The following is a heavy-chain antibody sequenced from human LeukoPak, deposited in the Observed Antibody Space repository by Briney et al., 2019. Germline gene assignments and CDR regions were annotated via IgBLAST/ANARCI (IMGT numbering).Heavy chain of an antibody. J-gene: IGHJ5*02. V-gene: IGHV4-59*01. CDR1: GGSISSYY. Sequence: PSETLSLTCTVSGGSISSYYWSWIRQPPGKGLEWIGYIYYSGSTNYNPSLKSRVTISVDTSKNQFSLKLSSVTAADTAVYYCARYYGSGGRWNNWFDPWGQETLVTVSS. CDR3: ARYYGSGGRWNNWFDP. CDR2: IYYSGST. D-gene: IGHD3-10*01.